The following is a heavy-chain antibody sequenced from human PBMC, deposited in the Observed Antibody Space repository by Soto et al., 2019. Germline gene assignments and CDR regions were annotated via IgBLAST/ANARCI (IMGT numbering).Heavy chain of an antibody. CDR1: GGSISSYY. V-gene: IGHV4-4*07. CDR2: IYTSGST. CDR3: ARESGDGYSPPYCFDY. J-gene: IGHJ4*02. Sequence: PSETLSLTCTVAGGSISSYYWSWIRQPAGKGLEWIGRIYTSGSTNYNPSLKSRVTMSVDTSKNQFSLKLSSVTAADTAVYYCARESGDGYSPPYCFDYWGQGTLVTVSS. D-gene: IGHD5-18*01.